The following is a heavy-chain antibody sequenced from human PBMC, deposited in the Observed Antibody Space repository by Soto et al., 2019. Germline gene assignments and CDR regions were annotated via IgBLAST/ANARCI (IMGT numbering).Heavy chain of an antibody. D-gene: IGHD6-6*01. J-gene: IGHJ3*02. V-gene: IGHV3-23*01. CDR1: GFTFSSYA. CDR2: ISGSGGST. CDR3: AKDWYSSSPRTTSLGAFDI. Sequence: PGGSMGLSCAASGFTFSSYAMSWVRQAPGKGLEWVSAISGSGGSTYYADSVKGRFTISRDNSKNTLYLQMNSLRAEDTAVYYCAKDWYSSSPRTTSLGAFDIWGQGTMVTVSS.